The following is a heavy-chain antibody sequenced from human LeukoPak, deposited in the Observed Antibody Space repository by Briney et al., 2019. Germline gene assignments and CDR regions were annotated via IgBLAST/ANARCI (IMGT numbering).Heavy chain of an antibody. CDR2: ISGSGGST. D-gene: IGHD3-22*01. V-gene: IGHV3-23*01. J-gene: IGHJ4*02. CDR3: ARGRGRKYYDSSVYFSFDY. CDR1: GFTFSSYA. Sequence: GGSLRLSCAASGFTFSSYAMSWVRQAPGKGLEWVSAISGSGGSTYYADSVKGRFTISRDNSKNTLYLQMNSLRAEDTAVYYCARGRGRKYYDSSVYFSFDYGGQGPLVTASS.